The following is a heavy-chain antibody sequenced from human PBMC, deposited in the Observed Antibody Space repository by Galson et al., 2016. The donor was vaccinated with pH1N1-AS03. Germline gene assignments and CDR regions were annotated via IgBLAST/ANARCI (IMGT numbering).Heavy chain of an antibody. CDR1: GGSVGSRDYY. CDR3: ARVKDVMTGYYLFYY. D-gene: IGHD3-9*01. CDR2: LYYTGST. V-gene: IGHV4-61*03. Sequence: ETLSLPCTVSGGSVGSRDYYWSWIRQPPGKGLEWLGYLYYTGSTNYNPSLKSRVAMSIDTIKNHFSLNLSSVTAADTAIYYCARVKDVMTGYYLFYYWGQGTQVTVSS. J-gene: IGHJ4*02.